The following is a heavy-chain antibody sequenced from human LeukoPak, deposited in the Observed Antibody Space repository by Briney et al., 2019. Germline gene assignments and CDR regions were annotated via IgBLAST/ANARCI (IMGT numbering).Heavy chain of an antibody. D-gene: IGHD2-21*01. CDR1: GYTFTSYG. Sequence: GASVKVSCKASGYTFTSYGISWVRQAPGQGLEWMGWISAYNGHRTYAQNFQGRVSMTTDSSTNTAYMELRSLRPDDTAVYYCARDQGGGNCDFWGQGSLVTVS. J-gene: IGHJ4*02. CDR3: ARDQGGGNCDF. V-gene: IGHV1-18*01. CDR2: ISAYNGHR.